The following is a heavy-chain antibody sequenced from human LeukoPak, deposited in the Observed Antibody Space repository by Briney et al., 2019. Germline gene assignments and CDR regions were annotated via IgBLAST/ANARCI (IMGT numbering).Heavy chain of an antibody. V-gene: IGHV3-30*18. Sequence: GRSLRLSCAASGFTFSSYGMHWVRQAPGKGLEWVAVISYDGSNKYYADSVKGRFTISRDNSKNTLYLQMNSLRAEDTAVYYCAKVGVSSGWFSNYYYYYMDVWGKGTTVTVSS. CDR2: ISYDGSNK. J-gene: IGHJ6*03. D-gene: IGHD6-19*01. CDR3: AKVGVSSGWFSNYYYYYMDV. CDR1: GFTFSSYG.